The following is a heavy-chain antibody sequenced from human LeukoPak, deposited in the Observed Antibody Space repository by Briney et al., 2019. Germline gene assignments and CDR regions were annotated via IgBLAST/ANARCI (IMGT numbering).Heavy chain of an antibody. V-gene: IGHV3-9*01. D-gene: IGHD6-13*01. Sequence: GGSLRLSCAASGFSFDDYAMHWVRQAPGKGLEWVSGIRWNSDTIGYVDSVKGRFTISRDNARNSLYLQMNSLRAEDTALYYCVRGLTAEAALYYFDCWGQGTLVTVSS. CDR3: VRGLTAEAALYYFDC. J-gene: IGHJ4*02. CDR1: GFSFDDYA. CDR2: IRWNSDTI.